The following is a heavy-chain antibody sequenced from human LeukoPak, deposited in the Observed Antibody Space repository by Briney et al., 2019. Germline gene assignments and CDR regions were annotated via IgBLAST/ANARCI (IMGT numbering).Heavy chain of an antibody. CDR1: GDSISSTRYY. Sequence: PSETLSLTSTDSGDSISSTRYYWGWIRHPPGKGLEWIANIYYSGSTYYNPSLKSRVTISVDTSKNQFSLKLTSVTAADTAVYYCARQYDFWSSLNNWFDPWGQGTLVTVSS. CDR2: IYYSGST. D-gene: IGHD3-3*01. CDR3: ARQYDFWSSLNNWFDP. V-gene: IGHV4-39*01. J-gene: IGHJ5*02.